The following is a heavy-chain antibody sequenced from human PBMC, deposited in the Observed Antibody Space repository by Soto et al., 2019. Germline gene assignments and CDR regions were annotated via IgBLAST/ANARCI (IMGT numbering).Heavy chain of an antibody. CDR2: IYHSGST. D-gene: IGHD3-10*01. Sequence: QVQLQESGPGLVKPSGTLSLTCAVSVGSISSSNWWRWVRQPPGKGLEWIGEIYHSGSTNYNPSLKSRVTISVDKSKNQFSLKLSSVTAADTAVYYCARVYMVRGTIIRYFDYWGQGTLVTVSS. J-gene: IGHJ4*02. V-gene: IGHV4-4*02. CDR3: ARVYMVRGTIIRYFDY. CDR1: VGSISSSNW.